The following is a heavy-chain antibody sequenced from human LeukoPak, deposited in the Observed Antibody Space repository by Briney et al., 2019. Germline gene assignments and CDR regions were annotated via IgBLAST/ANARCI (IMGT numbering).Heavy chain of an antibody. J-gene: IGHJ4*02. CDR1: GFTFSSYS. V-gene: IGHV3-48*01. CDR2: ISGRSSTI. Sequence: PGGSLRLSCAASGFTFSSYSMHWVRQAPGKGLEWVSYISGRSSTIYYVDSVKGRFTISRDNAKNSLYLQMNSLRAEDTAVYYCAKDWYYYDSSGYYFGCLDYWGQGTLVTVSS. D-gene: IGHD3-22*01. CDR3: AKDWYYYDSSGYYFGCLDY.